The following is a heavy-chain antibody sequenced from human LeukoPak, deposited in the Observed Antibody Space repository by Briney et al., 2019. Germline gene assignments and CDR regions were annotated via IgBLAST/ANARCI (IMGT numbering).Heavy chain of an antibody. CDR2: ISWNSGSI. D-gene: IGHD6-13*01. CDR3: AKGTRASGYSSFYY. CDR1: GFTFGDYA. J-gene: IGHJ4*02. V-gene: IGHV3-9*01. Sequence: GGSLRLSCAASGFTFGDYAMHWVRQAPGKGLEWVSGISWNSGSIGYADSVKGRFTISRDNAKNSLYLQMNSLRAEDTALYYCAKGTRASGYSSFYYWGQGTLVTVSS.